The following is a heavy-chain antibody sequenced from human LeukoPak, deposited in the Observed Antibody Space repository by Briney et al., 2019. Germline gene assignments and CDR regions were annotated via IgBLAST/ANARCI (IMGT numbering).Heavy chain of an antibody. CDR3: ARDNGAVTRASRDFDY. D-gene: IGHD6-19*01. CDR1: GFTFSDYY. J-gene: IGHJ4*02. V-gene: IGHV3-11*01. Sequence: PGGSLRLSCAASGFTFSDYYMSWIRQAPGKGLEWVSYISSSGSTIYYADSVKGRFTISRDNAKNSLYLQMNSLRAGDTAVYYCARDNGAVTRASRDFDYWGQGTLVTVSS. CDR2: ISSSGSTI.